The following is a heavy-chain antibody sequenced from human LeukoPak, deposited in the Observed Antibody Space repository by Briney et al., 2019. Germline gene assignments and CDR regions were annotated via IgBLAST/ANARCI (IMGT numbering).Heavy chain of an antibody. CDR1: GFTFSSYA. J-gene: IGHJ4*02. D-gene: IGHD3-9*01. CDR3: AKDSYDILTGYYSPWGGLFDY. Sequence: GGSLRLSCAASGFTFSSYAMHWVRQAPGKGLEWVAVISYDGSNKYYADSVKGRFTISRDNSKNTLYLQMNSLRAEDTAVYYCAKDSYDILTGYYSPWGGLFDYWGQGTLVTVSS. CDR2: ISYDGSNK. V-gene: IGHV3-30*04.